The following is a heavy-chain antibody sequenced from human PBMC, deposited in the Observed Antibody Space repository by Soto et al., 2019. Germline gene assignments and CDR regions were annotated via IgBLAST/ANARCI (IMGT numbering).Heavy chain of an antibody. CDR2: ISGSGGST. J-gene: IGHJ2*01. D-gene: IGHD2-15*01. Sequence: EVQLLESGGGLVQPGGSLRLSCAASGFTLSSYAMSWVRQAPGKGLEWVSAISGSGGSTYYADSVKGRFTISRDNSKNTLYLQMNSLRAEDTAVYYCAKDSCSGGSCYWYFDLWGRGTLVTVSS. CDR1: GFTLSSYA. V-gene: IGHV3-23*01. CDR3: AKDSCSGGSCYWYFDL.